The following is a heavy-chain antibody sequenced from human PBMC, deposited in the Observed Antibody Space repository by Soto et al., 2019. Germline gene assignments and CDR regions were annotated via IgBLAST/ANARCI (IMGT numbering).Heavy chain of an antibody. D-gene: IGHD2-21*02. V-gene: IGHV1-18*04. J-gene: IGHJ4*02. CDR3: ARDERDSCSGGDCFYFDY. CDR2: ISTYNTNT. CDR1: GYTFTNYV. Sequence: QVQLVQSGGEVKKPGASMKVSCKASGYTFTNYVISWVRQAPGQGLEWLGWISTYNTNTNSAPRLQGRITMTTDTSTSTAYMELRSLTSDYTAVYYCARDERDSCSGGDCFYFDYWGQGTLVTVSS.